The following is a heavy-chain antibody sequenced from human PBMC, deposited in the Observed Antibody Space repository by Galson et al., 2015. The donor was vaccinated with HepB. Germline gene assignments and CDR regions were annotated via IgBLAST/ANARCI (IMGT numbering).Heavy chain of an antibody. CDR2: IWSNGINK. CDR1: GFTFSGYG. CDR3: AKETKAATSSLAAFDM. V-gene: IGHV3-33*06. J-gene: IGHJ3*02. Sequence: SLRLSCAASGFTFSGYGMHWVRQAPGKGLEWVAAIWSNGINKYYADSVEGRFTISRDNSKNTLYLQMNSLRAEDTAVYYCAKETKAATSSLAAFDMWGQGTMVSVSS. D-gene: IGHD6-13*01.